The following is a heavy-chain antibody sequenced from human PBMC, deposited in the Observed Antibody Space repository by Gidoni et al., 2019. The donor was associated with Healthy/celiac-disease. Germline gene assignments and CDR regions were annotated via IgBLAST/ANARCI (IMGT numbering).Heavy chain of an antibody. V-gene: IGHV1-2*04. CDR1: GYTFTGYY. CDR2: INPNSGGT. D-gene: IGHD3-10*01. CDR3: ARDLYYYGSGGEYYYYGMDV. Sequence: QVQLVQSGAEVKKPGASVKVSCKASGYTFTGYYMPWVRQAPGQGLEWMGWINPNSGGTNYAQKFQGWVTMTRDTSISTAYMELSRLRSDDTAVYYCARDLYYYGSGGEYYYYGMDVWGQGTTVTVSS. J-gene: IGHJ6*02.